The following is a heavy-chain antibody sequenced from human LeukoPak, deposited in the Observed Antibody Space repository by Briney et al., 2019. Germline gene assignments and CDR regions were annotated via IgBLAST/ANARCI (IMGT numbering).Heavy chain of an antibody. CDR2: LVGSGSLK. CDR1: LYTFTEFA. V-gene: IGHV3-23*01. J-gene: IGHJ4*02. CDR3: ARESTEATPVGDS. D-gene: IGHD4-23*01. Sequence: GGSLTLSCIAPLYTFTEFAMCWVRQTPEKGVEWVSVLVGSGSLKSYADSVRGRFTISRDNSKNTVYLIMTTLRAGDTAVYYSARESTEATPVGDSWGQGTRVTVSS.